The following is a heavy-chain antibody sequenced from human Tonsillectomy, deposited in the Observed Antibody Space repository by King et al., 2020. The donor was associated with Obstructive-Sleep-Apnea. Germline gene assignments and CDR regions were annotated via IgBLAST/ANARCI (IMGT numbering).Heavy chain of an antibody. CDR2: IYYSGST. CDR3: ARAPMVRGVIIGNWFDP. Sequence: VQLQESGPGLVKPSQTLSLTCTVSGGSISSGSYYWSWIRQHPGKGLEWIGYIYYSGSTYYNPSLKSRVTISVDTSKNQFSLKLSSVTAADTAVYYCARAPMVRGVIIGNWFDPWGQGTLVTVSS. D-gene: IGHD3-10*01. J-gene: IGHJ5*02. CDR1: GGSISSGSYY. V-gene: IGHV4-31*03.